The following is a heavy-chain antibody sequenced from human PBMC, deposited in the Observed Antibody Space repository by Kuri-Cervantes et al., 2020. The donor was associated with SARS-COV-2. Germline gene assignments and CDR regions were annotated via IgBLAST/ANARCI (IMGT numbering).Heavy chain of an antibody. V-gene: IGHV3-30-3*01. Sequence: GESLKISCAASGFTFSNYAMHWVRQAPGKGLEWVAVISYDGSNKYYADSVKGRFTISRDNSKNTLYLQMNSLRAEDTAVYYCARGVAELRYYGMDVWGQGTTVTVSS. CDR3: ARGVAELRYYGMDV. D-gene: IGHD1-7*01. CDR2: ISYDGSNK. CDR1: GFTFSNYA. J-gene: IGHJ6*02.